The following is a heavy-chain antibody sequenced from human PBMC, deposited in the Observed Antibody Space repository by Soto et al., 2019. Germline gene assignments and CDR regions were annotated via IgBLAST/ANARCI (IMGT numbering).Heavy chain of an antibody. D-gene: IGHD3-16*02. J-gene: IGHJ6*02. V-gene: IGHV1-2*04. CDR2: INPNSGGT. Sequence: ASVKVSCKASGYTFTGYYMHWVRQAPGQGLEWMGWINPNSGGTNYAQKFQGWVTMTRDTSIRTAYMELGRLRSDETAVYYCARGAITFGGVIVIPPSYYYYYGMDVWGQGTTVTVSS. CDR1: GYTFTGYY. CDR3: ARGAITFGGVIVIPPSYYYYYGMDV.